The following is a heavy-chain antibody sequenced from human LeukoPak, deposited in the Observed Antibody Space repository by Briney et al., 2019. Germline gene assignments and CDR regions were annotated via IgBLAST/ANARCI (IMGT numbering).Heavy chain of an antibody. V-gene: IGHV1-18*01. CDR1: GYTFTSYG. D-gene: IGHD3-3*01. CDR2: ISAYNGNT. J-gene: IGHJ4*02. Sequence: ASVKVSCKASGYTFTSYGISWVRQAPGQGLEWMGWISAYNGNTNYAQKLQGRVTMTTDTSTSTAYMELRSLRSDDTAVYYCARDVRFLEWTPTDFDYWGQGTLVTVSS. CDR3: ARDVRFLEWTPTDFDY.